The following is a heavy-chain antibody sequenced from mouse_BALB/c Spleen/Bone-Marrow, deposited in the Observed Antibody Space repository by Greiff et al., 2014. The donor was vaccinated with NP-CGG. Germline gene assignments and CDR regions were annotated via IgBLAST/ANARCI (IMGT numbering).Heavy chain of an antibody. V-gene: IGHV1-54*01. J-gene: IGHJ4*01. Sequence: VQLVESGAELVRPGTSVKVPCKASGYAFTNYLIEWVKQRPGQGLEWIGVINPGSGGTNYNEKFKGKATLTADKSSSTAYMQLSSLTPDDSAVYFCARWDYAMDYWGQGTSVTVSS. CDR1: GYAFTNYL. CDR3: ARWDYAMDY. CDR2: INPGSGGT.